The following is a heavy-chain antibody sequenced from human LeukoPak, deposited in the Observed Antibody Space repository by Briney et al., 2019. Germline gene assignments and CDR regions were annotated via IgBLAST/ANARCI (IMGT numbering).Heavy chain of an antibody. CDR3: ASIDSSSWYFWFDP. Sequence: PSQTLSLTCTVSGGSISSGDYYWSWIRQPPGKGLEWIGYIYDSGSTYYNPSLKGRVTISVDTAKSQFSLKLSSVTAADTAVYYCASIDSSSWYFWFDPWGQGTLVTVSS. V-gene: IGHV4-30-4*08. CDR1: GGSISSGDYY. CDR2: IYDSGST. J-gene: IGHJ5*02. D-gene: IGHD6-13*01.